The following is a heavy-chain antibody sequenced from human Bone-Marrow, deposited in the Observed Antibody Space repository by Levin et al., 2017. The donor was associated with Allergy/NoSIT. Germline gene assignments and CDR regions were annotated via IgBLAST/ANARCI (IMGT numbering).Heavy chain of an antibody. CDR3: IRRNWDSSGLRPVDH. CDR2: ITSKADSHAT. J-gene: IGHJ4*02. V-gene: IGHV3-73*01. Sequence: QPGGSLRLSCAASGFTFSGSAVYWVRQAPGKGLEWVGRITSKADSHATTYAAPVTVRFIITEDDSRDMAYLERNSLETADTAVYYCIRRNWDSSGLRPVDHWGQGTLVIVSS. D-gene: IGHD6-19*01. CDR1: GFTFSGSA.